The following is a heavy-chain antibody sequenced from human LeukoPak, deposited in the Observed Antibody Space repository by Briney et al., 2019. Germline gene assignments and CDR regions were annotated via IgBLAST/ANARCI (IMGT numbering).Heavy chain of an antibody. J-gene: IGHJ4*02. V-gene: IGHV3-64*01. CDR1: GFTFSDYI. D-gene: IGHD3-10*01. Sequence: GGSLRLSCAASGFTFSDYIMHWVRQAPGKGLECVSAISGNGGNTYYANSVKGRFTISRDNSKNTLYLQMGTLRVEDMAVYYCAKGSSVLLWFGESSDIDYWGQGPLVTVSS. CDR3: AKGSSVLLWFGESSDIDY. CDR2: ISGNGGNT.